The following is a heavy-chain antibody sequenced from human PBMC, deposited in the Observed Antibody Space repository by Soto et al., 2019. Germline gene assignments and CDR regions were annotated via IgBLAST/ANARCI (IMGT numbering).Heavy chain of an antibody. CDR1: GGSFSGYY. CDR3: ARFWSGYYIFGNFDY. J-gene: IGHJ4*02. CDR2: INHSGST. D-gene: IGHD3-3*01. Sequence: SETLSLTCAVYGGSFSGYYWSWIRQPPGKGLEWIGEINHSGSTNYNPSLKSRVTISVDTSKNQFSLKLSSVTAADTAVYYCARFWSGYYIFGNFDYWGQGTLVTVSS. V-gene: IGHV4-34*01.